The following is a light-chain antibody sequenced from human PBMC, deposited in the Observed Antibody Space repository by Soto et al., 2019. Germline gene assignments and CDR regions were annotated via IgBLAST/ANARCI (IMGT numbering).Light chain of an antibody. CDR2: DVI. CDR3: NSYTSSSTYV. Sequence: QSALTQPASVSGSPGQSITISCTGTSSDVGGYYYVSWFQQHPGEAPKLMIYDVINRPSGVSNRFSGSKSGNMASLTISGLQAEDEADYYCNSYTSSSTYVFGTGTKVTVL. V-gene: IGLV2-14*03. CDR1: SSDVGGYYY. J-gene: IGLJ1*01.